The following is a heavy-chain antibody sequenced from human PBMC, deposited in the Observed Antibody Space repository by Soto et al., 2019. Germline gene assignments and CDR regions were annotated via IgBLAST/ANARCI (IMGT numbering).Heavy chain of an antibody. V-gene: IGHV1-69*02. Sequence: SVKVSCKASGGTFSSYTISWVRQAPGQGLEWMGRIIPILGIANYAQKFQGRVTITADKSTSTAYMELSSLRSEDTAVYYCARGGLSLIAADNWFDPWGQGTLVTVSS. CDR2: IIPILGIA. D-gene: IGHD6-13*01. CDR3: ARGGLSLIAADNWFDP. J-gene: IGHJ5*02. CDR1: GGTFSSYT.